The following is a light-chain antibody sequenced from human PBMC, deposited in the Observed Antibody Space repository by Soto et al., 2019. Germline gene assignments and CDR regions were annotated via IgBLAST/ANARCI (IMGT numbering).Light chain of an antibody. CDR1: SSDVGAYNY. Sequence: QSALTQPRSVSGSPGQSVTISCTGTSSDVGAYNYVSWYQQHPAKAPNLMIYDVSKRPSGVPDRFSGSKSGNTASLTISGLQAEAEGDYYCCSYTNRAYVFGTGTKVTVL. CDR2: DVS. J-gene: IGLJ1*01. V-gene: IGLV2-11*01. CDR3: CSYTNRAYV.